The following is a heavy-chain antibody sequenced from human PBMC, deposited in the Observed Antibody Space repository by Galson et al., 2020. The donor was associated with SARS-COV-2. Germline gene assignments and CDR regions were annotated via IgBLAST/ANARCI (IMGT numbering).Heavy chain of an antibody. Sequence: SETLSLTCTVSGASMNTNNYYWVWIRQPPGKGLEWIGSVYYSGTSNYNPSLKSRVTISIDTSKSQFSLNLSSVTAADTAVYFCARGTRYYDSRGYLSEDSFHLWGQGTMVIVSS. D-gene: IGHD3-22*01. J-gene: IGHJ3*01. CDR1: GASMNTNNYY. V-gene: IGHV4-39*07. CDR3: ARGTRYYDSRGYLSEDSFHL. CDR2: VYYSGTS.